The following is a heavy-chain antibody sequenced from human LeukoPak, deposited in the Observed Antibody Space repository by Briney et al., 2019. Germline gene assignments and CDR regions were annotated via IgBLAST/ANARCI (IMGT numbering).Heavy chain of an antibody. V-gene: IGHV3-48*01. J-gene: IGHJ4*02. CDR2: IGIDSGNT. CDR1: GFPFIEYS. CDR3: ARDHNYAFDN. Sequence: GGSLRLSCTASGFPFIEYSMNWVRQVPGKGLEWIAYIGIDSGNTKYADSVRGRFTISADKTKNSLYLQMNSLRVDDTAVYYCARDHNYAFDNWGQGTLVTVSS. D-gene: IGHD1-1*01.